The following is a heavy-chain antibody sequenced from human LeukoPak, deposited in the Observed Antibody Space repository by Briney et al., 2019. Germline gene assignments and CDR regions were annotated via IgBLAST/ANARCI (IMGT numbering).Heavy chain of an antibody. V-gene: IGHV3-23*01. D-gene: IGHD3-10*01. Sequence: GGSLRLSCAASGFTFSSYAMSWVRQAPGKGLEWVSVISGSGGSTYYADSVKGRFTISRDNSKNTLYLQMNSLTAEDTAVYYCAKRYYYGSGSFDYWGQGTLVTVSS. CDR1: GFTFSSYA. J-gene: IGHJ4*02. CDR3: AKRYYYGSGSFDY. CDR2: ISGSGGST.